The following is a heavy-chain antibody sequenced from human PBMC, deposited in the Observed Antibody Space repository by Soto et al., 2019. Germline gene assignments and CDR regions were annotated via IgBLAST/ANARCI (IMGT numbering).Heavy chain of an antibody. V-gene: IGHV3-66*01. Sequence: GGSLRLSCAASGFTVSSNYMSWVRQAPGKGLEWVSLIYSGGSTYYADSVKGRFTISRDNSKNTLYLQMNSLRPEDTAVYYCGRDRGSSGWSAYGAQGPLDPVSS. CDR2: IYSGGST. J-gene: IGHJ4*02. CDR1: GFTVSSNY. D-gene: IGHD6-19*01. CDR3: GRDRGSSGWSAY.